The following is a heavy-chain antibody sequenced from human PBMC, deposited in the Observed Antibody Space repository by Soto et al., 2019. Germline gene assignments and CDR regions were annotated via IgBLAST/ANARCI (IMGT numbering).Heavy chain of an antibody. CDR2: SYWNDEK. J-gene: IGHJ3*02. V-gene: IGHV2-5*01. Sequence: QITLKESGPTLVKPTQTLTLTCTFSGFSLSTSGVGVGWIRQPPGKALEWLARSYWNDEKRYSPSMKSRLNITKDTSKNHVVLTMTNMDPVDPAPYYCAHMSTLTIWGQGTMVTVSS. CDR1: GFSLSTSGVG. CDR3: AHMSTLTI.